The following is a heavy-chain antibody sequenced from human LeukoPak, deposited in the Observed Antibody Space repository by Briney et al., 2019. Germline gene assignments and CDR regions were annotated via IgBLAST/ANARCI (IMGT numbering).Heavy chain of an antibody. CDR3: ARLICSSSTCYRYYFDL. Sequence: SETLSLTCIVPGGSISSSTYYWGWIRQPPGKGLEWIGSTYYSGTTYYNPSLKSRVTIFIDTSKNHFSLKLRSVTAADTAVYYCARLICSSSTCYRYYFDLWGQGILVTVSS. V-gene: IGHV4-39*02. D-gene: IGHD2-2*01. CDR1: GGSISSSTYY. J-gene: IGHJ4*02. CDR2: TYYSGTT.